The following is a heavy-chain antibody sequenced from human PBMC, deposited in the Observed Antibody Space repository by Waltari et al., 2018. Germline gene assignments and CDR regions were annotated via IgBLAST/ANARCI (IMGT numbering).Heavy chain of an antibody. Sequence: EVQLVESGGGLVKPGGSLRLSCAASGFTFSSYSMNWVRQAPGKGLEWVSSISSSSSYIYYADSVKGRFTSSRDNAKNSLYLQMNSLRAEDTAVYYCARGLDTYYYGSGKPNWFDPWGQGTLVTVSS. CDR2: ISSSSSYI. V-gene: IGHV3-21*01. CDR3: ARGLDTYYYGSGKPNWFDP. CDR1: GFTFSSYS. J-gene: IGHJ5*02. D-gene: IGHD3-10*01.